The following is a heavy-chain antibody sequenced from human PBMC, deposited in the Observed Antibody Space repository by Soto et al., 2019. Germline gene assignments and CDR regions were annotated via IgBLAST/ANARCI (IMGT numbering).Heavy chain of an antibody. V-gene: IGHV1-69*13. CDR3: ATLVPAPIKLFPRLGWFDP. CDR2: IIPITDTA. D-gene: IGHD2-2*02. CDR1: GGTFSSET. J-gene: IGHJ5*02. Sequence: SVKVSCKASGGTFSSETITWVRQAPGQGLEWMGGIIPITDTANYAQHFQGRVTITADESTSTVYMELSSLRSEDTAVYYCATLVPAPIKLFPRLGWFDPWGPGTLVTVSS.